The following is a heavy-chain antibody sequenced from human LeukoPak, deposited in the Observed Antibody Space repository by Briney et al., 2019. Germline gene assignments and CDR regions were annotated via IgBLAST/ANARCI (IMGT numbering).Heavy chain of an antibody. Sequence: SQTRSLTCTVSGGSISSGDYYWSWIRQPPGKGLEWIGYIYYSGSTYYNPSLKSRVTISVDTSKNQFSLKLSSLTAADTAVYYCARVGAMVYAAPFDYWGQGTLVTVSS. CDR1: GGSISSGDYY. V-gene: IGHV4-30-4*08. J-gene: IGHJ4*02. CDR3: ARVGAMVYAAPFDY. D-gene: IGHD2-8*01. CDR2: IYYSGST.